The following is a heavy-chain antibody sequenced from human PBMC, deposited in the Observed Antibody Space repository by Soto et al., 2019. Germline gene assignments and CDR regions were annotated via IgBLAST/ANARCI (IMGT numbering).Heavy chain of an antibody. Sequence: PGGSLRLSCAASGFSFSSYAMHWVRQAPGKGLEYVSVISPNGGSTYYSDSVKGRFTISRDNSKNTLYLQMGSLRAEYMAVYYCARAGFYYGSGSYGYGMDFWGQGT. J-gene: IGHJ6*02. CDR2: ISPNGGST. D-gene: IGHD3-10*01. CDR3: ARAGFYYGSGSYGYGMDF. CDR1: GFSFSSYA. V-gene: IGHV3-64*02.